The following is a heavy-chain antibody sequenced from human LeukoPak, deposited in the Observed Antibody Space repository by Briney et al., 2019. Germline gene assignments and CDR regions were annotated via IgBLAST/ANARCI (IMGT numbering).Heavy chain of an antibody. CDR1: GFTFSSYA. CDR3: AKDMFLYDILTGPYDY. D-gene: IGHD3-9*01. CDR2: ISGSGGST. V-gene: IGHV3-23*01. J-gene: IGHJ4*02. Sequence: GGSLRLSCAASGFTFSSYAMSWVRQAPGKGLEWVSAISGSGGSTYYADSVKGRFTISRDNSKNTLYLQMNSLRAEDTAVYYCAKDMFLYDILTGPYDYWGQGTLVTVSS.